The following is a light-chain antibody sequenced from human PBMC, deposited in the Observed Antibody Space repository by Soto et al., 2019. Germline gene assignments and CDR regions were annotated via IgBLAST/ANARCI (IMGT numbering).Light chain of an antibody. CDR2: RND. V-gene: IGLV1-47*01. CDR1: SSNIGSNY. CDR3: AAWDDRLSGRV. Sequence: QSVLTQPPSASGTPGQRVTISCSGSSSNIGSNYVYWYQQVPGTAPKVLIYRNDQRPSGVPDRFSASKSGPSASLAIGGLRSEDEADYYCAAWDDRLSGRVFGGGTKVTVL. J-gene: IGLJ3*02.